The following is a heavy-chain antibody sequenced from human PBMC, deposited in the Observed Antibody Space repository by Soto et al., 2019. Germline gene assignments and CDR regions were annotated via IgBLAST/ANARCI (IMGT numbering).Heavy chain of an antibody. CDR3: ARGKTTVVTSYWYFDL. CDR1: GFTFISYS. V-gene: IGHV4-34*01. Sequence: VQLVESGGNLVQAGGSLRLSCAASGFTFISYSMSWVRQAPGKGLEWIGEINHSGSTNYNPSLKSRVTISVDTSKNQFSLKLSSVTAADTAVYYCARGKTTVVTSYWYFDLWGRGTLVTVSS. CDR2: INHSGST. J-gene: IGHJ2*01. D-gene: IGHD4-17*01.